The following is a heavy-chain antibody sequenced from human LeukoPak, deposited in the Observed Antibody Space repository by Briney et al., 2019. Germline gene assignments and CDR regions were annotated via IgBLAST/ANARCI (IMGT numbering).Heavy chain of an antibody. CDR2: ISSSSSTI. CDR3: ARDPAGSGPYYYYYYMDV. Sequence: PGGSLSLSCAASGFTFSSYSMNWVRQAPGKGLEWVSYISSSSSTIYYADSVKGRFTISRDNAKNSLYLQMNSLRAEDTAVYYCARDPAGSGPYYYYYYMDVWGKGTTVTVSS. D-gene: IGHD3-10*01. V-gene: IGHV3-48*01. J-gene: IGHJ6*03. CDR1: GFTFSSYS.